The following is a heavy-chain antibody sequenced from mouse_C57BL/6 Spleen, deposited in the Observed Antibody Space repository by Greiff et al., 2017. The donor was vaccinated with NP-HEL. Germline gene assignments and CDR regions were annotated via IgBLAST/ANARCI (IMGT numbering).Heavy chain of an antibody. Sequence: VQLQQSGAELVRPGASVKLSCTASGFNIKDDYMHWVKQRPEQGLEWIGWIDPENGDTEYASKFQGKATITADTSSNTAYLQLSSLTSEDTAVYYCTKAYDYEAMDYWGQGTSVTVSS. V-gene: IGHV14-4*01. CDR2: IDPENGDT. CDR1: GFNIKDDY. CDR3: TKAYDYEAMDY. J-gene: IGHJ4*01. D-gene: IGHD6-5*01.